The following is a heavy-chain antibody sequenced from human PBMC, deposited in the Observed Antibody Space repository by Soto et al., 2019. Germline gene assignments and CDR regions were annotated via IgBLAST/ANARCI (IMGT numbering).Heavy chain of an antibody. V-gene: IGHV4-4*02. Sequence: QVQLQESGPGLVKPSGTLSLTCAVSGGSISSSNWWSWVRQPPGKGLQWIGEIYHSGSTNYNPSLKSRITISVHKSNNQFSLRLTSVTAADTAVYYCAANYGSGSYYHDYWGQGTLVTVSS. D-gene: IGHD3-10*01. J-gene: IGHJ4*02. CDR2: IYHSGST. CDR3: AANYGSGSYYHDY. CDR1: GGSISSSNW.